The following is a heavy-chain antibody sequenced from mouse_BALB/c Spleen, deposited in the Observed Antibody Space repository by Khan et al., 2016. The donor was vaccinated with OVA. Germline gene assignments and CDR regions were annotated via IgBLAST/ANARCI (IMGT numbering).Heavy chain of an antibody. J-gene: IGHJ2*01. CDR2: ISYSGST. CDR1: GYSITSGYV. V-gene: IGHV3-2*02. D-gene: IGHD1-2*01. CDR3: ARTARIKY. Sequence: VQLKESGPGLVKPSQSLSLTCTVTGYSITSGYVWNWIRQFPGNKLEWMGYISYSGSTNYNPSLKSRISITLDTSKNQFFLQLNSVTTEDTATYYCARTARIKYWGQGTTLTVSS.